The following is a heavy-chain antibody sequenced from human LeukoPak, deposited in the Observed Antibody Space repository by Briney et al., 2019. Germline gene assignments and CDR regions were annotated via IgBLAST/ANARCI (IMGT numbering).Heavy chain of an antibody. CDR3: ATLAAAAHLLH. D-gene: IGHD6-13*01. J-gene: IGHJ1*01. CDR1: GFTFSSYS. Sequence: PGGSLRLSCAASGFTFSSYSMNWVRQAPGKGLEWVSSISSSSSYIYYADSVRGRFTISRDNAKNSLYLQMNSLRAEDMAVYYCATLAAAAHLLHWGQGTLVTVSS. V-gene: IGHV3-21*01. CDR2: ISSSSSYI.